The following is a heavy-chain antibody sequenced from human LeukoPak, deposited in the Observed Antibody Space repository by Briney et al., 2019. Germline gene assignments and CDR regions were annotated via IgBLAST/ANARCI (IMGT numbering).Heavy chain of an antibody. J-gene: IGHJ3*01. CDR3: AGSSYSSSSSV. V-gene: IGHV3-7*03. CDR1: GFAFRGFW. Sequence: VGSLRLSCAVSGFAFRGFWMSWSRQSPGKGLEWVASINSDGSEGYYADVVKGRFTISRDNAKNSLYLQINSLRAEDTAVYYCAGSSYSSSSSVWGQGTMVTVSS. D-gene: IGHD6-6*01. CDR2: INSDGSEG.